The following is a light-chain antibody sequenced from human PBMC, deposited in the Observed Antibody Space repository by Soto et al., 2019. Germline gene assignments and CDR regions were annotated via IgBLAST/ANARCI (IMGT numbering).Light chain of an antibody. Sequence: EIVMTQSPATLSVSPGERATLSCSASQSVSSNLAWYQQKPGQAPRLLIYGASTRATGIPARFSGSGSGTEFTLTISSLQSEDFAVYYCQQYNNWPLTFGQGTKVDI. V-gene: IGKV3-15*01. CDR1: QSVSSN. J-gene: IGKJ1*01. CDR2: GAS. CDR3: QQYNNWPLT.